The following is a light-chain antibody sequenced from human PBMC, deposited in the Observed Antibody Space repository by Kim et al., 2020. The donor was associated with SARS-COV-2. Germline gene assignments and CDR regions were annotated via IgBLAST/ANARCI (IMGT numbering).Light chain of an antibody. J-gene: IGLJ3*02. CDR3: QTWGAGRGV. CDR1: SGHSSKS. Sequence: VKLTSPLSSGHSSKSVARQQQGPEKGPGHVMTVNMDGHRTRGDGIPNRFSGSTSGDTRFLTISSIQSKEESDYYCQTWGAGRGVFGGGTKLTVL. V-gene: IGLV4-69*01. CDR2: VNMDGHR.